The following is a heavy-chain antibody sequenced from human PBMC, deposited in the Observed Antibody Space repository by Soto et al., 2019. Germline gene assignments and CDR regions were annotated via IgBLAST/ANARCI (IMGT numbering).Heavy chain of an antibody. CDR1: GNTFTYVY. CDR3: SRAISSTWAKTWVDA. CDR2: ITPFNGNT. D-gene: IGHD6-19*01. Sequence: ASVKVSCKGSGNTFTYVYLHWVRQAPGQALEWMGWITPFNGNTKYAQKFQDRVTFTGDTSLNTAYMELSSLRSDDTAVYYCSRAISSTWAKTWVDAWGQGTLVTVSS. V-gene: IGHV1-45*02. J-gene: IGHJ5*02.